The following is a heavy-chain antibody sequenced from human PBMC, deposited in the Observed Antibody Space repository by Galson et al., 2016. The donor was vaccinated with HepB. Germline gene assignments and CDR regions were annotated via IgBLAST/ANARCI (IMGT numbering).Heavy chain of an antibody. Sequence: QSGAEVKKPGESLKISCKGSGNNFSTYWIGWVRQMPGKGLEWMGIIYPCDSDTRYSPSFQGQVTISADRSTSTAYLQWSSLKASDTAMYYCASAISVPVPDYWGQGTQVTVSS. CDR2: IYPCDSDT. V-gene: IGHV5-51*03. CDR1: GNNFSTYW. D-gene: IGHD2-21*01. J-gene: IGHJ4*02. CDR3: ASAISVPVPDY.